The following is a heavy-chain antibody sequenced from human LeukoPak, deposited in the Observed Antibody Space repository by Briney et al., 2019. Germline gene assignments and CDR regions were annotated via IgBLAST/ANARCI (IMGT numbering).Heavy chain of an antibody. CDR2: IYYSGST. Sequence: GSLRLSCAASGFTFSSYEMNWVRQAPGKGLEWIGSIYYSGSTYYNPSLKSRVTISVDTSKNQFSLKLSSVTAADTAVYYCARVRHYYDSSGYYYPDYWGQGTLVTVSS. D-gene: IGHD3-22*01. CDR3: ARVRHYYDSSGYYYPDY. CDR1: GFTFSSYE. V-gene: IGHV4-59*05. J-gene: IGHJ4*02.